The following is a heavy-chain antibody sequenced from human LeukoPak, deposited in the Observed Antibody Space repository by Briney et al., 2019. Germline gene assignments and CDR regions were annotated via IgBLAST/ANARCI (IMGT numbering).Heavy chain of an antibody. Sequence: SETLSLTCTVSGGSISSYYWSWIRQPPGKGLEWIGYIYYSGSTNYNPSLKSRVTISVDTSKNQFSLKLSSVTAADTAVYYCARQGGGNYFDYWGQGTLVTVSS. V-gene: IGHV4-59*08. D-gene: IGHD1-26*01. CDR2: IYYSGST. CDR3: ARQGGGNYFDY. CDR1: GGSISSYY. J-gene: IGHJ4*02.